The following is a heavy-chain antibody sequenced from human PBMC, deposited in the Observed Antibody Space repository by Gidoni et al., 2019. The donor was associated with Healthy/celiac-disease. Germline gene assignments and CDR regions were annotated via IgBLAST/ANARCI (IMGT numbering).Heavy chain of an antibody. CDR1: GGSFSGYY. D-gene: IGHD6-13*01. J-gene: IGHJ4*02. V-gene: IGHV4-34*01. Sequence: QVQLQQWGAGLLKHSETLSLTCAVYGGSFSGYYWSWIRQPPGKGLEWIGDINHSGSTNYNPSHKSRVTISVDTPTNQFSLKLSSVTAADTAVYYCARRPGYSSSWYGYWGQGTLVTVSS. CDR2: INHSGST. CDR3: ARRPGYSSSWYGY.